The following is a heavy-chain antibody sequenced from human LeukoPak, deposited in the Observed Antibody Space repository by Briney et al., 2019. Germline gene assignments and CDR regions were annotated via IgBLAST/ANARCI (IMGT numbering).Heavy chain of an antibody. J-gene: IGHJ4*02. V-gene: IGHV1-18*04. CDR2: ISAYNGNT. CDR3: AASEYGDVFDY. CDR1: GYTFTSSG. D-gene: IGHD4-17*01. Sequence: ASLKVSCTASGYTFTSSGISCAPKAPGQGLEWIGWISAYNGNTNYAQKLQGRVTMATDTSTSTAYMEVRSLRSDDTAVYYCAASEYGDVFDYWGQGALVTVSS.